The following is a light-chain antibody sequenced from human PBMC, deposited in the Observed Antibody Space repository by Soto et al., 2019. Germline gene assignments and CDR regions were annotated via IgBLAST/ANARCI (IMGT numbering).Light chain of an antibody. CDR3: QHRAGWPPALT. V-gene: IGKV3-11*01. CDR2: DAS. CDR1: QSVSSS. Sequence: RVMTQSPATLSLSPGERATLSCRASQSVSSSLAWYQQKPGQAPSLLIFDASNRATGIPARFSGSGSGTDFTLTISSLEPEDFAVYFCQHRAGWPPALTFGGGTKVEIK. J-gene: IGKJ4*01.